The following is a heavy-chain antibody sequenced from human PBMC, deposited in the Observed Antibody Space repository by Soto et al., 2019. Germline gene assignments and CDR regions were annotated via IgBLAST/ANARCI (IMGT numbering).Heavy chain of an antibody. CDR3: AAPWYYYGSGSYSPHYYYYYYGMDV. V-gene: IGHV3-21*01. CDR1: GFTFSSYS. Sequence: GGSPRLSCAASGFTFSSYSMNWVRQAPGKGLEWVSSISSSSSYIYYADSVKGRFTISRDNAKNSLYLQMNSLRAEDTAVYYCAAPWYYYGSGSYSPHYYYYYYGMDVWGQGTTVTVSS. J-gene: IGHJ6*02. D-gene: IGHD3-10*01. CDR2: ISSSSSYI.